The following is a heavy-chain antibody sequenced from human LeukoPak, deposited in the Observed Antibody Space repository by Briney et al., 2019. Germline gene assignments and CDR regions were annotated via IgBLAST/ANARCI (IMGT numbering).Heavy chain of an antibody. Sequence: ASVKVSCKASGGTFTIYAISWVRQAPGQGLEWMGGIIPIFGTANYAQKFQGRVTITADESTSTAYMELSSLRSEDTAVYYCARARYYDSSGYYGVRYYGMDVWGQGTTVTVSS. CDR3: ARARYYDSSGYYGVRYYGMDV. CDR2: IIPIFGTA. J-gene: IGHJ6*02. D-gene: IGHD3-22*01. CDR1: GGTFTIYA. V-gene: IGHV1-69*01.